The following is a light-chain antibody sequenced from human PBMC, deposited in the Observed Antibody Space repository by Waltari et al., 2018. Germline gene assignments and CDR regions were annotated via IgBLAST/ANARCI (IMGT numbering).Light chain of an antibody. V-gene: IGLV3-21*04. CDR1: NIGSYS. CDR2: YDS. J-gene: IGLJ1*01. CDR3: QVWHPDIDPGV. Sequence: SYVLTPPPSVSVAPGATARITCGGDNIGSYSVHWYQQKPRQAPVLVIFYDSDRPSGIPARFSGSNSGNTATLTITSVEAGDEARYYCQVWHPDIDPGVFGTGTEVTVL.